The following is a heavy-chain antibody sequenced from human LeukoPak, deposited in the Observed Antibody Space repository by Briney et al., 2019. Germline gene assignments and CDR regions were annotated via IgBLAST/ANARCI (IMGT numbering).Heavy chain of an antibody. CDR3: ARETYSSSSSWFDP. CDR2: IYYSGST. V-gene: IGHV4-39*02. J-gene: IGHJ5*02. D-gene: IGHD6-6*01. Sequence: PSETLSLTCGVSGGSISSSSYYWGWIRQPPGKGLEWIGSIYYSGSTYYNPSLKSRVTISVDTSKNQFSLKLSSVTAADTAVYYCARETYSSSSSWFDPWGQGALVTVSS. CDR1: GGSISSSSYY.